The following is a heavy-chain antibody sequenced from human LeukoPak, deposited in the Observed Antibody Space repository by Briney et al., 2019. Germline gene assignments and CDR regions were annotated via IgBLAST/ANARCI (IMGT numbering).Heavy chain of an antibody. Sequence: ASVKVSCEASGYTFTGYYMHWVRQAPGQGLEWMGWINPNSGGTNYAQKFQGRVTMTRDTSISTAYMELSRLRSDDTAVYYCASQPGHSSSWYASGYWGQGTLVTVSS. CDR3: ASQPGHSSSWYASGY. CDR1: GYTFTGYY. V-gene: IGHV1-2*02. J-gene: IGHJ4*02. D-gene: IGHD6-13*01. CDR2: INPNSGGT.